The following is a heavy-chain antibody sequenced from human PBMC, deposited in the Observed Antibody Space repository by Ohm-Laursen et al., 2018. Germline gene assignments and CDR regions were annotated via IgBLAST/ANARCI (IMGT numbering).Heavy chain of an antibody. Sequence: ASVKVSCKASGFTFTSYYMHWVRQAPGQGLEWMGIINPSGGSTSYAQKFQGRVTMTRDTSTSTVYMELSSLRSDDTAVYYCAREDPQGVTWSYWGQETLVTVSS. D-gene: IGHD2-21*02. CDR1: GFTFTSYY. J-gene: IGHJ4*02. CDR2: INPSGGST. CDR3: AREDPQGVTWSY. V-gene: IGHV1-46*01.